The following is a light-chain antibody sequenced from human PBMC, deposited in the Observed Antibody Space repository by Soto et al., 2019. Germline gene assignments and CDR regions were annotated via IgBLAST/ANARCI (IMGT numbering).Light chain of an antibody. CDR3: QQYNNGPPLT. CDR1: QSVSSN. CDR2: GAS. V-gene: IGKV3-15*01. Sequence: EIVMTQSPATLSVSPGERATLSCRASQSVSSNLAWYQQKPGQAPRLLIYGASTRATGIPARFSGSGSGTEFTITIISLQSEDVAVYYCQQYNNGPPLTFGQGTRLEIK. J-gene: IGKJ5*01.